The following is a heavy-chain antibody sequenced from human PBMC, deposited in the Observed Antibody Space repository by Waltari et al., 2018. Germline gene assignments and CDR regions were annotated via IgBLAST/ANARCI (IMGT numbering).Heavy chain of an antibody. J-gene: IGHJ4*02. CDR3: ATSSGKWLAFSFAY. Sequence: QITLKESGPTLVKPTQTLTLTCTFSGFSLSTSGVGVGWIRQPPGKALEWLALIYWNDDKRYSQPLKSSLTITKTTSKTQGVLTMTNMNPVKKPTYSCATSSGKWLAFSFAYWGQETLSPSPQ. D-gene: IGHD6-19*01. CDR2: IYWNDDK. V-gene: IGHV2-5*01. CDR1: GFSLSTSGVG.